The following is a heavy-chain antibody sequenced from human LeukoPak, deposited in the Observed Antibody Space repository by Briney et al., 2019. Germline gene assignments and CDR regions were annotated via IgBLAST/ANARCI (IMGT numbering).Heavy chain of an antibody. CDR1: GYTFTAYY. V-gene: IGHV1-2*02. Sequence: ASVKVSCKASGYTFTAYYVHWVRQAPGQGLEWMGWINPNIGGTNYAQKFQGRVTMTRDTSISTAYMELGRLRSDDTAVYYCARIREWASTVGAFDYWGQGALVTVSS. J-gene: IGHJ4*01. CDR3: ARIREWASTVGAFDY. D-gene: IGHD4-23*01. CDR2: INPNIGGT.